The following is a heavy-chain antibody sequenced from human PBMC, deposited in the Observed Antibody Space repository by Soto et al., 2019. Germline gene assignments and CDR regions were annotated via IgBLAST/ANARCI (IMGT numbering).Heavy chain of an antibody. CDR3: ARVRSSIRVGRVAPGGAWGY. J-gene: IGHJ4*02. CDR2: INPSGGST. CDR1: GYTFTSYY. V-gene: IGHV1-46*01. D-gene: IGHD3-3*02. Sequence: QVQLVQSGAEVKKPGASVKVSCKASGYTFTSYYMHWVRQAPGQGLEWMGIINPSGGSTSYAQKLQLSVIMTRYTSTSTIYREQTSLRSEDTAVYCCARVRSSIRVGRVAPGGAWGYWGQGTLVTVSS.